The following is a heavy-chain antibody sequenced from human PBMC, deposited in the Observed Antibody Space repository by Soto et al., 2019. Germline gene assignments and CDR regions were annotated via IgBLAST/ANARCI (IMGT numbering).Heavy chain of an antibody. V-gene: IGHV4-34*01. CDR3: ARDPLLSNIVVVPAARSHYYYGMDV. CDR1: GGSFSGYY. CDR2: INHSGST. J-gene: IGHJ6*02. Sequence: QVQLQQWGAGLLKPSETLSLTCAVYGGSFSGYYCSCIRQPPGQGLEWIGEINHSGSTNYNPSLQSRGTISVDTAKNQFSLNLSAVTAADAAVYYCARDPLLSNIVVVPAARSHYYYGMDVWGQGTTVTVSS. D-gene: IGHD2-2*01.